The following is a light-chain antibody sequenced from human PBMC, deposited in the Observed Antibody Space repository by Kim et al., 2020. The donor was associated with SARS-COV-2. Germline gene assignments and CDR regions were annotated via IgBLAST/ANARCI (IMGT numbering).Light chain of an antibody. CDR2: GAS. CDR1: QGIRDD. CDR3: LQDYNYPYT. Sequence: SASVGDRFTITCRASQGIRDDLGWYQQKTGKAPKLLIYGASILQSGHPSRFSGSGSGTDFTLTISSLQPEDFATYYCLQDYNYPYTFGQGTKLEI. V-gene: IGKV1-6*01. J-gene: IGKJ2*01.